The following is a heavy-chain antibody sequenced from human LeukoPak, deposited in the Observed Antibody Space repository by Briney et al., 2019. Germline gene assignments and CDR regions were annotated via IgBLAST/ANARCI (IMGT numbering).Heavy chain of an antibody. CDR3: AKEGSGSYVPDFDY. CDR2: ISGSGGST. D-gene: IGHD1-26*01. J-gene: IGHJ4*02. V-gene: IGHV3-23*01. CDR1: GFTFSSYG. Sequence: PGGSLRLSCAASGFTFSSYGMSWARQAPGKGLEWVSAISGSGGSTYYADSVKGRFTISRDNSKNTLYLQMNSLRAEDTAVYYCAKEGSGSYVPDFDYWGQGTLVTVSS.